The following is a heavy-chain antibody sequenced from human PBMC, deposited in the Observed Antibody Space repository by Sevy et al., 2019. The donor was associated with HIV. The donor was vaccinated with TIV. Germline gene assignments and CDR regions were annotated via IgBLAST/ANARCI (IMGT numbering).Heavy chain of an antibody. V-gene: IGHV3-23*01. CDR1: GFTFSSYA. J-gene: IGHJ3*02. Sequence: GGSLRLSCAASGFTFSSYAMSWVRQAPGKGLEWVSAISGSGGSTYYADSVKGRFTISRDNSKNTLYLQMNSLRAEDTAVYYCAKVPVLLWFGEEGGAFDIWGQGTMVTVSS. CDR2: ISGSGGST. D-gene: IGHD3-10*01. CDR3: AKVPVLLWFGEEGGAFDI.